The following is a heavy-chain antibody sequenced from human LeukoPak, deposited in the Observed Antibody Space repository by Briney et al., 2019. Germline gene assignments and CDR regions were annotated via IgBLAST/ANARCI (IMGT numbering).Heavy chain of an antibody. CDR3: ASRDYSSSSGTQYFQH. V-gene: IGHV3-23*01. Sequence: PGGSLRLSCAASGFTFRTYWMHWVRQPPGKGLEWVSAISGSGGSTYYADSVKGRFTISRDNSKNMLHLQMNSLRAEGTAVYYCASRDYSSSSGTQYFQHWGQGTLVTVSS. CDR2: ISGSGGST. J-gene: IGHJ1*01. CDR1: GFTFRTYW. D-gene: IGHD6-6*01.